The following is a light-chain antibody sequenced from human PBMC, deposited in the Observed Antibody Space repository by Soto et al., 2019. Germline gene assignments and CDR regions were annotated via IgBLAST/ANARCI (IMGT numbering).Light chain of an antibody. V-gene: IGKV3-20*01. J-gene: IGKJ1*01. CDR2: GAS. CDR3: PQYSSPPLP. CDR1: QSISTN. Sequence: SPATLALSPAERGTLSCRASQSISTNLAWYQQKPGQAPRLIIYGASTRATGIPARFSGSGSGTDFTLTISRLEPEDFAVYYCPQYSSPPLPFAQGTKVDIK.